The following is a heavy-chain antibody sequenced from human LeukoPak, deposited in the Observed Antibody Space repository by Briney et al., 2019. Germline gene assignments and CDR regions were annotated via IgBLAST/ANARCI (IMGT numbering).Heavy chain of an antibody. CDR3: AKPIYHTDESFSESPSDN. J-gene: IGHJ4*02. CDR2: ISYDGSNK. D-gene: IGHD2-8*02. CDR1: GFTFSRFG. Sequence: PGRSLRLSCAASGFTFSRFGMHWVRQAPGKGLEWVAVISYDGSNKYYADSVKGRFTISRDNSKNTLYLQMNSLRVEDTAVYYCAKPIYHTDESFSESPSDNWGQGTLVTVSS. V-gene: IGHV3-30-3*02.